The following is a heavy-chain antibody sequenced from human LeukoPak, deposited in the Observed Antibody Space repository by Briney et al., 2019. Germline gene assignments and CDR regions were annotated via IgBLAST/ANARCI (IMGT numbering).Heavy chain of an antibody. CDR2: ISAYNGNT. CDR1: GYTFTSYG. D-gene: IGHD3-3*01. V-gene: IGHV1-18*01. CDR3: ARDRCTIFGVVIADYYFDY. J-gene: IGHJ4*02. Sequence: ASVKVSCKASGYTFTSYGISWVRQAPGQGLEWMGWISAYNGNTNYAQKLQGRVTMTTDTSTSTAYMELRSLRSDDTAVYYCARDRCTIFGVVIADYYFDYWGQGALVTVSS.